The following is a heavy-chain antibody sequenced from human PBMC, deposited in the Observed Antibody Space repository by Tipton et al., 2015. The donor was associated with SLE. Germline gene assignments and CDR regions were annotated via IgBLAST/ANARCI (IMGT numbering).Heavy chain of an antibody. V-gene: IGHV3-23*01. J-gene: IGHJ5*02. CDR1: GFTFGTYA. CDR3: AKSTSKAYGDYDWFDP. Sequence: GSLRLSCAASGFTFGTYAMSWVRQSPGKGLEWVAAISGGGGDKYYAKSVRGRFTISRDNSMDTLYLEMKNLRGEDTAIYYCAKSTSKAYGDYDWFDPWGQGTLVIVSS. CDR2: ISGGGGDK. D-gene: IGHD4-17*01.